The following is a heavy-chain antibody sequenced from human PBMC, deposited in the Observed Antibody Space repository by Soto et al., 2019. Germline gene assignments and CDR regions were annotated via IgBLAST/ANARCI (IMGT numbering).Heavy chain of an antibody. Sequence: QSLTCTVSGGSISSGGYYWSWIRQHPGKGLEWIGYIYYSGSTYYNPSLKSRVTISVDTSKNQFSLKLSSVTAADTAVYYCARTGLTARPILSWFDPWGQGTLVTVSS. V-gene: IGHV4-31*03. J-gene: IGHJ5*02. D-gene: IGHD6-6*01. CDR2: IYYSGST. CDR3: ARTGLTARPILSWFDP. CDR1: GGSISSGGYY.